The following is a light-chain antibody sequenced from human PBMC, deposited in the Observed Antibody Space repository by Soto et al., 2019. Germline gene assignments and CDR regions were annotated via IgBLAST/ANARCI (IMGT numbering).Light chain of an antibody. Sequence: QSALTQPASVSGSPGQSITISCTGTSSDVGGYNLVSWYQQYPDKAPKLMIFDVNTRPSGVSNRFSGSKSGNTASLTISGLQAEDEADYYCSSYKSSSTLTYVFGAETKLTVL. CDR2: DVN. J-gene: IGLJ1*01. V-gene: IGLV2-14*01. CDR1: SSDVGGYNL. CDR3: SSYKSSSTLTYV.